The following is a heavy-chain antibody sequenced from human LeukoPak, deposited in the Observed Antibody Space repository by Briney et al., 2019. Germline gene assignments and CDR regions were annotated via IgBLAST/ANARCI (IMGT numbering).Heavy chain of an antibody. Sequence: SETLSLTCTVSGGSISSSSYYWGWMRQPPGKGLEWIGSIYYSGSTYYNPSLKSRVTIPVDTSKNQFSLKLSSVTAADTAVYYCARDVWVVVVPAARYYYYGMDVWGQGTTVTVSS. CDR1: GGSISSSSYY. V-gene: IGHV4-39*07. CDR2: IYYSGST. D-gene: IGHD2-2*01. J-gene: IGHJ6*02. CDR3: ARDVWVVVVPAARYYYYGMDV.